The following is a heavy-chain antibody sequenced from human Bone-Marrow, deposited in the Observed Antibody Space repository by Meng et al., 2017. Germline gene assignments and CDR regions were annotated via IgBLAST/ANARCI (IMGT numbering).Heavy chain of an antibody. J-gene: IGHJ6*02. Sequence: LSLTCAASGFTFSRCAMHWVRQAPGKGLEWVAVISYDGRNIYYADSVEGRFTISRDNSKNTLYLQMNSLRPEDTALYYCARGVAVAGNYYYFYGMDVWGQGTTVTVSS. D-gene: IGHD6-19*01. CDR2: ISYDGRNI. V-gene: IGHV3-30*04. CDR1: GFTFSRCA. CDR3: ARGVAVAGNYYYFYGMDV.